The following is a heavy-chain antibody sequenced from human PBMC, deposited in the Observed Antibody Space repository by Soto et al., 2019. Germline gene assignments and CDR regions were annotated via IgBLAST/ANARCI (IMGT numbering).Heavy chain of an antibody. J-gene: IGHJ4*02. D-gene: IGHD3-22*01. CDR2: ISSSSSYI. CDR3: ARGVYDSSGYYYPLDY. V-gene: IGHV3-21*01. Sequence: EVQLVESGGGLVKPGESLRLSCAASGFTFSSYSMNWVRQAPGKGLEWVSSISSSSSYIYYADSVKGRFTISRDNAKNSLYLQMNSLRAEDTAVYYCARGVYDSSGYYYPLDYWGQGTLVTVSS. CDR1: GFTFSSYS.